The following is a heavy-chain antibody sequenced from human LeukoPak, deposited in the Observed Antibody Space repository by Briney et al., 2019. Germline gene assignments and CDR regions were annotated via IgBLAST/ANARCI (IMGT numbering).Heavy chain of an antibody. J-gene: IGHJ4*02. D-gene: IGHD3-22*01. V-gene: IGHV3-7*01. Sequence: GGSLRLSCAASGFTFSSYWMSWVRQAPGKGLEWVANIKQDGSEKYYVDSVKGRFTISRDNAKNSLYLQMNSLRAEDTAVYYCARAPHYYDPSLYYFDYWGQGTLVTVSS. CDR2: IKQDGSEK. CDR3: ARAPHYYDPSLYYFDY. CDR1: GFTFSSYW.